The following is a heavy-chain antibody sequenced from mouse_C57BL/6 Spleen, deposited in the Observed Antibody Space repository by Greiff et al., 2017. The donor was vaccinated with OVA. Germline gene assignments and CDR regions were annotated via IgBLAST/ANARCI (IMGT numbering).Heavy chain of an antibody. J-gene: IGHJ2*01. CDR3: ARLGVYAYFDY. CDR2: INPNNGGT. CDR1: GYTFTDYY. D-gene: IGHD3-1*01. Sequence: EVQLQQSGPELVKPGASVKISCKASGYTFTDYYMNWVKQSHGKSLEWIGDINPNNGGTSYNQKFKGKATLTVDKSSSTAYMELRSLTSEDSAVYYCARLGVYAYFDYWGQGTTLTVSS. V-gene: IGHV1-26*01.